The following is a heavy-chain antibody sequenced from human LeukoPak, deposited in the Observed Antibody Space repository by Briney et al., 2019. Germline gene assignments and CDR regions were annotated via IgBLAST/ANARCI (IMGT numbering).Heavy chain of an antibody. V-gene: IGHV3-23*01. J-gene: IGHJ2*01. Sequence: PGGSLRLSCAASGFTFRNYAMSWVRQAPGKGLEWVSGINGADTTTLYADSVKARFTISRDNSKNALSLQMNSLRAEDTAVYYCVRNQWVEQYWYFDLWGRGTLVTVSS. D-gene: IGHD1/OR15-1a*01. CDR3: VRNQWVEQYWYFDL. CDR1: GFTFRNYA. CDR2: INGADTTT.